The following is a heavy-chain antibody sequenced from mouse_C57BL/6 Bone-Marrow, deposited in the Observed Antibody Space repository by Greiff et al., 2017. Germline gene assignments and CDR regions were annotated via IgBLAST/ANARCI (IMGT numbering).Heavy chain of an antibody. D-gene: IGHD1-1*01. CDR3: ARSYYYARRSVAY. Sequence: VQLQQSGAELVMPGASVKLSCKASGYTFTSYWMHWVKQRPGQGLEWIGEIDPSDSYTNYNQKFKGKSTLTVDKSSSTAYMQLSSLTSEDSAVYYCARSYYYARRSVAYWGQGTLVTVSA. CDR2: IDPSDSYT. CDR1: GYTFTSYW. J-gene: IGHJ3*01. V-gene: IGHV1-69*01.